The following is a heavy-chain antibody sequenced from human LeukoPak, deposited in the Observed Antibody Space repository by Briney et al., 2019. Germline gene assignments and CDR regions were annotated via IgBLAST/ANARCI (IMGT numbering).Heavy chain of an antibody. V-gene: IGHV1-24*01. CDR2: FDPEDGET. CDR1: GYTLTELS. CDR3: ATTLPYYYDSSGNDDAFDI. Sequence: ASVKVSCKVSGYTLTELSMHWVRQAPGKGLEWMGGFDPEDGETIYAQKFQGRVTMTEDTSTDTAYMELSSLRSEDTAVYYCATTLPYYYDSSGNDDAFDIWGQGTMVTVSS. J-gene: IGHJ3*02. D-gene: IGHD3-22*01.